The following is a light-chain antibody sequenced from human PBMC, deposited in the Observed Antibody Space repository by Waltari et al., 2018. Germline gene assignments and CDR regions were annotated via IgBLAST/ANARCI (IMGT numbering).Light chain of an antibody. V-gene: IGLV3-1*01. J-gene: IGLJ2*01. CDR3: QTWDSVPHVV. CDR2: QDT. CDR1: KLGEKY. Sequence: SYELTQPPSVSVSPGPTASITCSGDKLGEKYACWYQQKPGQSPVLVVYQDTKRPSGTPERFSGSKSGNTATLTISGTQTMDEADYYCQTWDSVPHVVFGGGTKLTV.